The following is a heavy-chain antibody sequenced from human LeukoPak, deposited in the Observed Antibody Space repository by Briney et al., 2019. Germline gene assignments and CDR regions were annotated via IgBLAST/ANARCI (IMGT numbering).Heavy chain of an antibody. CDR1: GFTFSTYT. CDR3: ARDPATSSSSYYFDF. J-gene: IGHJ4*02. V-gene: IGHV3-21*01. Sequence: GGSLRLSCAASGFTFSTYTMNWVRQAPGKGLEWVCSISSSGSYIYYADSLKGRFTISRDSADNSLFLQMNSLRAEDTAVYYCARDPATSSSSYYFDFWGQGTLVTVSS. D-gene: IGHD6-13*01. CDR2: ISSSGSYI.